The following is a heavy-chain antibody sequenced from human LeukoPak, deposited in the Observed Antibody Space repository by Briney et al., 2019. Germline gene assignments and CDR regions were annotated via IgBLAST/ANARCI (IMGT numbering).Heavy chain of an antibody. Sequence: ASVKVSCKASGYTFTSYGISWVRQAPGQGLEWMGWISAYNGNTNYAQKLQGRVTMTTDTSTSTAYMELRSLRSDDTAVYYCASYKVDPFWSGYYDYWGQGTLVTVSS. V-gene: IGHV1-18*01. D-gene: IGHD3-3*01. CDR2: ISAYNGNT. J-gene: IGHJ4*02. CDR1: GYTFTSYG. CDR3: ASYKVDPFWSGYYDY.